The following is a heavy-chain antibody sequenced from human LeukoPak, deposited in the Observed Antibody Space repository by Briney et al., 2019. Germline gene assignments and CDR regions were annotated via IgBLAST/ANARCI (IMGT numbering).Heavy chain of an antibody. J-gene: IGHJ4*02. Sequence: PGGSLRLSCAASGFSFTMYGIHWVRQAPGKGLEWVAVISTDGNNEYYANSVKGRFTISRDNSKNTVYLEMTSLRTEDTAVYYCARDKIGVGYYDFWSGYYFDYWGQGTLVTVSS. CDR3: ARDKIGVGYYDFWSGYYFDY. CDR2: ISTDGNNE. CDR1: GFSFTMYG. D-gene: IGHD3-3*01. V-gene: IGHV3-30*03.